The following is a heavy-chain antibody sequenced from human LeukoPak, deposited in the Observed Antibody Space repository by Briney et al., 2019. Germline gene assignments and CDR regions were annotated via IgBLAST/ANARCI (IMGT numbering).Heavy chain of an antibody. V-gene: IGHV1-69*05. CDR2: IIPIFGTA. D-gene: IGHD3-9*01. CDR3: ARGGRYFDWPYFDY. J-gene: IGHJ4*02. Sequence: ASVKVSCKASGGTFSSYAISWVRQAPGQGLEWMGGIIPIFGTANYAQKFQGRVTITTDESTSTAYMELSSLRSEDTAVYYCARGGRYFDWPYFDYWGQGTLVTVSS. CDR1: GGTFSSYA.